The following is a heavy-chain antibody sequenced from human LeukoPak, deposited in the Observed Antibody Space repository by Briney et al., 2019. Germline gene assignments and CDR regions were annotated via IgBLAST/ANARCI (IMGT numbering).Heavy chain of an antibody. CDR1: GGTFSSYA. CDR3: ARDLETNYYDSSGYI. D-gene: IGHD3-22*01. CDR2: IIPIFGTA. V-gene: IGHV1-69*13. J-gene: IGHJ4*02. Sequence: SVKVSCKASGGTFSSYAISWVRQAPGQGLEWMGGIIPIFGTANYAQKFQGRVTITADESTSTAYMELSSLRSEDTAVYYCARDLETNYYDSSGYIWGQGTLVTVSS.